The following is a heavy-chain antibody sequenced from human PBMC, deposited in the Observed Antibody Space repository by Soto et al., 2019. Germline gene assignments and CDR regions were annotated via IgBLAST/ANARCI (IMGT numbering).Heavy chain of an antibody. CDR2: MSYDGTTK. J-gene: IGHJ4*02. V-gene: IGHV3-30-3*01. CDR3: AREVLWSRYFDY. D-gene: IGHD3-10*01. CDR1: GFIFSNYV. Sequence: QVQLVESGGGVVQPGRSLRLSCAASGFIFSNYVMYWVRQAPGKGLEWVAFMSYDGTTKYYADSVKGRFTISSDNSKNTLYLQMNSLRPEDTGVYYCAREVLWSRYFDYWGQGTRVTVSS.